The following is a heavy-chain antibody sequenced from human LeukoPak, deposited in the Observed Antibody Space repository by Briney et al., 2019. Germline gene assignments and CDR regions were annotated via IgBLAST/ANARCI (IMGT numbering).Heavy chain of an antibody. CDR2: ISYDGSNK. V-gene: IGHV3-30*04. J-gene: IGHJ6*02. D-gene: IGHD2-2*01. Sequence: GGSLRLSCAASGFTFSSYAMHWVRQAPGKGLEWVAVISYDGSNKYYADSVKGRFTISRDNSKNTLYLQMNSLRAEDTAVYYCARDQSLSDAAGYYGMDVWGQGTTVTVSS. CDR1: GFTFSSYA. CDR3: ARDQSLSDAAGYYGMDV.